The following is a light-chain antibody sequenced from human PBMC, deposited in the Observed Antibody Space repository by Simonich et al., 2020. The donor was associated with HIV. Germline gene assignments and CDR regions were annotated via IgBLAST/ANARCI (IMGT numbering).Light chain of an antibody. Sequence: DIVMTQSPDSLAVSLGERATINCKSNQSVLYSSNNKNDLAWYQHKPGQPPKLLIYWASTRESGVPGRFRGSGSGTDFTLTISSLQAEDVAVYYCQQYYSTPLTFGGGTKVEIK. J-gene: IGKJ4*01. CDR2: WAS. CDR1: QSVLYSSNNKND. V-gene: IGKV4-1*01. CDR3: QQYYSTPLT.